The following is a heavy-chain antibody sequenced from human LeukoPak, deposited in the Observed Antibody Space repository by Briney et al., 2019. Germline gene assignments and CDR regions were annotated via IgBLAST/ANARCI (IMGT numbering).Heavy chain of an antibody. D-gene: IGHD3-9*01. CDR1: GFTFSSYG. Sequence: GGSLRLSCAAPGFTFSSYGMHWVRQAPGKGLEWVAVISYDGSNKYYADSVKGRFTISRDNSKNTLYLQMNSLRAEDTAVYYCAAEYYDILTGYYGYFQHWGQGTLVTVSS. V-gene: IGHV3-30*03. CDR2: ISYDGSNK. J-gene: IGHJ1*01. CDR3: AAEYYDILTGYYGYFQH.